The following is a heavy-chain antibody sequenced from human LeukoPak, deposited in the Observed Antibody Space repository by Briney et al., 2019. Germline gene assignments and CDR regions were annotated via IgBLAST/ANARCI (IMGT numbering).Heavy chain of an antibody. CDR1: GFTFSSYA. J-gene: IGHJ1*01. D-gene: IGHD3-22*01. CDR2: ISGSGGYT. V-gene: IGHV3-23*01. CDR3: ARGKYDSSPFLQH. Sequence: GGSLRLSCAASGFTFSSYAMSWVRQAPGKGLEWVSSISGSGGYTYYADSVKGRFTISRDNAKNSMYLQMNSLRAEDTAVYYCARGKYDSSPFLQHWGQGTLVTVSS.